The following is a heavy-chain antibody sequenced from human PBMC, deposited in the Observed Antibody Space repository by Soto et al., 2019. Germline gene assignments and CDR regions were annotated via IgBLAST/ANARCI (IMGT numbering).Heavy chain of an antibody. Sequence: PGGSLRLSCEVSGFTFKTYWMSWVRQAPGKGLEWLANVNEDANKKYYVDSVKGRFTILGDSGGSALFLRMDSLRAEDTAVYFCAAYNTSRHAAFDIWGRGTLVTVSS. CDR2: VNEDANKK. J-gene: IGHJ3*02. V-gene: IGHV3-7*01. CDR1: GFTFKTYW. CDR3: AAYNTSRHAAFDI. D-gene: IGHD1-20*01.